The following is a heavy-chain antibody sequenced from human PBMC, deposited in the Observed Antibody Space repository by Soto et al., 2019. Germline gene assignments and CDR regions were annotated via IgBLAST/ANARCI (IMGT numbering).Heavy chain of an antibody. CDR1: GESISSGGYY. J-gene: IGHJ4*02. D-gene: IGHD6-6*01. V-gene: IGHV4-31*03. CDR2: IYDSESA. Sequence: QVQLQESGPGLVKPSQTLSLTCNVSGESISSGGYYWSWIRHHPRKGLEWIGYIYDSESAYYNPSLKSRVTISMDTSKKHFAMRLSSVTDADTAVYYCARASSSSSAADYWGQGTLVTVSS. CDR3: ARASSSSSAADY.